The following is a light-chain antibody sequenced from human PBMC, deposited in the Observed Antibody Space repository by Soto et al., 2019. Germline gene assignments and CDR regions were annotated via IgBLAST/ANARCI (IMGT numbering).Light chain of an antibody. CDR1: QNIGNK. CDR2: AAS. J-gene: IGKJ4*01. V-gene: IGKV1-27*01. CDR3: QKCRIAPFT. Sequence: MTQSPGTLSVSPGERATLSCRASQNIGNKVAWYQQKPGRVPKLLIYAASTLQSGVPSRFSGSGSGTDFTLTISSLQPEDVATYYCQKCRIAPFTFGGGTKVDIK.